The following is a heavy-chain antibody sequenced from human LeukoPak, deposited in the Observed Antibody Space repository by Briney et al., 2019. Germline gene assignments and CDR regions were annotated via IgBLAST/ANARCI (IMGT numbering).Heavy chain of an antibody. D-gene: IGHD1-26*01. J-gene: IGHJ4*02. CDR2: IYSGGST. CDR1: GFTVSSNY. CDR3: ARVRPRVGAEYYFDY. V-gene: IGHV3-53*01. Sequence: GGSLRLSCAASGFTVSSNYTSWVRQAPGKGLELVSVIYSGGSTYYADSVKGRFTISRDNSKNTLYLQMNSLRAEDTAVYYCARVRPRVGAEYYFDYWGQGTLVTVSS.